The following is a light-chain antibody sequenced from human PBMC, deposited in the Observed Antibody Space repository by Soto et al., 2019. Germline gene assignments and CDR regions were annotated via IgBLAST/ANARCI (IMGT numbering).Light chain of an antibody. CDR1: QSVSSN. CDR2: GAS. V-gene: IGKV3-20*01. CDR3: QQYGTTRIT. J-gene: IGKJ5*01. Sequence: ERVMTQSPATLSVSPGERVTLSCRASQSVSSNLAWYQQKPGQAPRPLIYGASNRATGIPDRFSGSGSETDFTLTISRLEPEDFAVNYCQQYGTTRITFGQATRLEIK.